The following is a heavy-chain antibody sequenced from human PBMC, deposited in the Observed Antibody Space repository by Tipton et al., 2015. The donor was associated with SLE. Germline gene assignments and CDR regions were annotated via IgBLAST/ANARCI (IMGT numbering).Heavy chain of an antibody. CDR1: GGSISNDHYY. Sequence: TLSLTCTVSGGSISNDHYYWGWIRQPPGKGLEWVGYINYSGNTNYNPSLKSRVTISVDTSKTHISLRLTSVTAADTAVYYCARGGLGSDLRGSIYFGYWGQGTLVTVSS. J-gene: IGHJ4*02. D-gene: IGHD7-27*01. V-gene: IGHV4-61*03. CDR2: INYSGNT. CDR3: ARGGLGSDLRGSIYFGY.